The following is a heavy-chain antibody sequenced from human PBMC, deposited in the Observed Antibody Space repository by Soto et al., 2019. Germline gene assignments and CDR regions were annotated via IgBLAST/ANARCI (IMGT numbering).Heavy chain of an antibody. J-gene: IGHJ4*02. Sequence: SLRLSFAASGFTLCEYAMHWGRQTPGKGLGWGSGISWNSGCKGYADSGKGRFTISRDNAKNSLYLQMNSLRAEDTALYYCAKDRVAATRRIDYWGQGTLVTVSS. CDR1: GFTLCEYA. CDR2: ISWNSGCK. V-gene: IGHV3-9*01. D-gene: IGHD2-15*01. CDR3: AKDRVAATRRIDY.